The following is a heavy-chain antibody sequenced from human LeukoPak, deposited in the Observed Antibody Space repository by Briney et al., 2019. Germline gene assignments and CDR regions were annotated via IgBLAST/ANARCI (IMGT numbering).Heavy chain of an antibody. D-gene: IGHD2-21*02. J-gene: IGHJ6*02. CDR1: EFPFTRSA. V-gene: IGHV1-58*02. CDR2: IAVGSGNT. Sequence: AASVKVSCKASEFPFTRSAMQWVRQSRGQRPEWIGWIAVGSGNTNSAEKFEERVTFTWDRSTSTAYMELSSLRSDDTAIYYCAASGGDWRGTYYYYGMDAWGQGTTVTVSS. CDR3: AASGGDWRGTYYYYGMDA.